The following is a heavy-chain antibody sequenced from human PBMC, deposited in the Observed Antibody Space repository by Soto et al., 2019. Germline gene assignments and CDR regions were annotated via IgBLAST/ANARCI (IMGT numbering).Heavy chain of an antibody. J-gene: IGHJ4*02. V-gene: IGHV3-21*04. D-gene: IGHD3-16*02. Sequence: PGGSLRLSCAASGFTFSSYSMNWVRQAPGKGLEWVSSISSSSSYIYYADSVKGRFTISRDNAKNSLYLQMNSLRAEDTAVYYCARGTAPVYDYIWGSYRPYPHFDDWGQGTLVTVSS. CDR1: GFTFSSYS. CDR2: ISSSSSYI. CDR3: ARGTAPVYDYIWGSYRPYPHFDD.